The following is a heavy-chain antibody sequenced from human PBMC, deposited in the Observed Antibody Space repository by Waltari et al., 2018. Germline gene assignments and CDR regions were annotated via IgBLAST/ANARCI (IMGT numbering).Heavy chain of an antibody. J-gene: IGHJ4*02. CDR3: ARLPTKYFDSLGWGFFDQ. CDR2: LRNTGGT. CDR1: GDFLSDDH. V-gene: IGHV4-59*08. Sequence: HVQLQESGPGLVKPSETLSLTCTVSGDFLSDDHWTWTRQAPGKGLEWIAYLRNTGGTKCTPSLESRVTVTAVTATKQFSLRLTSVTAADTAVYYCARLPTKYFDSLGWGFFDQWGQGILVTVSS. D-gene: IGHD3-22*01.